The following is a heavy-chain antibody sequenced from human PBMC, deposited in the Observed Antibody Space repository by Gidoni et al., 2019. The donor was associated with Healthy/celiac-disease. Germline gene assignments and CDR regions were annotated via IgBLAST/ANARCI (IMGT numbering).Heavy chain of an antibody. D-gene: IGHD6-6*01. CDR1: GGYFSGYY. CDR2: INHSGST. Sequence: QVQLQQWGAGPSTPSETLSPTCAVHGGYFSGYYWSWIRTPPGKGLGWTGEINHSGSTNYNPSLKRRVTISVDTSKNQFSLKLSSVTAADAAVYYCARETGIAARLDLGYWGQGTLVTVSS. CDR3: ARETGIAARLDLGY. V-gene: IGHV4-34*01. J-gene: IGHJ4*02.